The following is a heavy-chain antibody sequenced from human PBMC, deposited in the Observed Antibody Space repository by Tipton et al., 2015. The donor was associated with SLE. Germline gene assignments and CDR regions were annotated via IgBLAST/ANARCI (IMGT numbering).Heavy chain of an antibody. CDR1: GGSISSSY. D-gene: IGHD1-26*01. CDR2: IHNSGTN. J-gene: IGHJ5*02. V-gene: IGHV4-59*03. CDR3: ARHIDCINHGCYSPWFDP. Sequence: TLSLTCSVSGGSISSSYWTWIRQPPGKGLEWIGYIHNSGTNSYNPSLKSRVTMTIDTSKNQFSLELRSVTAADTAVYYCARHIDCINHGCYSPWFDPWCQGTLVTVSS.